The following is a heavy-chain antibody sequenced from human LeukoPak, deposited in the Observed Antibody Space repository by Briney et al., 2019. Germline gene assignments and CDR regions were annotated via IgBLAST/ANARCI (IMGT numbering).Heavy chain of an antibody. D-gene: IGHD1-26*01. CDR1: GFTFSSYW. Sequence: GGSLRLSCAASGFTFSSYWMSWVRQAPGKGLEWVANIKQDGSEKYYVDSVKGRFTIPRDNAKNTLYLQMNSLRAEDTAVYYCARGVGGDSRFDPWGQGTLVTVSS. CDR3: ARGVGGDSRFDP. V-gene: IGHV3-7*01. J-gene: IGHJ5*02. CDR2: IKQDGSEK.